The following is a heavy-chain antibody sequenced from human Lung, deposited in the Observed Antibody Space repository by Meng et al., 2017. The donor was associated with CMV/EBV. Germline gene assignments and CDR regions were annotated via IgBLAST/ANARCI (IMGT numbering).Heavy chain of an antibody. J-gene: IGHJ4*02. CDR1: GYTFTSYA. V-gene: IGHV7-4-1*02. Sequence: QLVQSGFELKQPGASVKVSCRPSGYTFTSYASNWVRQAPGQGPDWMGWIDPNTGNPTYDQGFTGRFVFSLDTSVSTAYLQINSLRADDTAVYYCARDSPLDGYSLLDYWGQGTLVTVSS. CDR2: IDPNTGNP. CDR3: ARDSPLDGYSLLDY. D-gene: IGHD5-24*01.